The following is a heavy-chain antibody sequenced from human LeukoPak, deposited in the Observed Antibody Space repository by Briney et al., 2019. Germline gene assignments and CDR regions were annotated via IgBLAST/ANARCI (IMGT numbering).Heavy chain of an antibody. CDR3: ARRILDYYDSSGYYDRYFDL. Sequence: SETLSLTCTVSGGSISSYYWSWIRQPPGKGLEWIGYIYYSGSTNYNPSLKSRVTISVDTSKNQFSLKLSSVTAADTAVYYCARRILDYYDSSGYYDRYFDLWGRGTLVTVSS. CDR1: GGSISSYY. D-gene: IGHD3-22*01. V-gene: IGHV4-59*01. J-gene: IGHJ2*01. CDR2: IYYSGST.